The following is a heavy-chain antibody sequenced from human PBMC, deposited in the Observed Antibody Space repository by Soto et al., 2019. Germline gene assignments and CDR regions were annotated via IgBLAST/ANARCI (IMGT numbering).Heavy chain of an antibody. Sequence: GGSLRLSCAASGFTFSSYWMSWVRQAPGKGLEWVANIKQDGSEKYYVDSVKGRFTISRDNAKNSLYLQMNSLRAEDTAVYYCASPANYERLPPTDDYWGQGTQVTVSS. D-gene: IGHD5-12*01. J-gene: IGHJ4*02. V-gene: IGHV3-7*02. CDR3: ASPANYERLPPTDDY. CDR1: GFTFSSYW. CDR2: IKQDGSEK.